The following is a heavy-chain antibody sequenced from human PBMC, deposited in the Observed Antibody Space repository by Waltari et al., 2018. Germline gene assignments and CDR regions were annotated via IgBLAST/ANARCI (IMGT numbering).Heavy chain of an antibody. Sequence: QVQLQESGPGLVKPSETLSLTCTVSGGSISSYYWSWIRQPPGKGLEWIGYIYYSGSTNYNPSLKSRVTISVDTSKNQFSLKLSSVTAADTAVYYCARDLELGGSWFDPWGQGTLVTVSS. CDR1: GGSISSYY. D-gene: IGHD1-26*01. J-gene: IGHJ5*02. V-gene: IGHV4-59*01. CDR3: ARDLELGGSWFDP. CDR2: IYYSGST.